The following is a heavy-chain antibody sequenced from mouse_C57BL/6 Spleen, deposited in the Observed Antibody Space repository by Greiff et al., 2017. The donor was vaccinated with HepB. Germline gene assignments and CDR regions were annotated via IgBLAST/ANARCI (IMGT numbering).Heavy chain of an antibody. V-gene: IGHV5-17*01. CDR1: GFTFSDYG. CDR2: ISSGSSTI. Sequence: EVQLVESGGGLVKPGGSLKLSCAASGFTFSDYGMHWVRQAPEKGLEWVAYISSGSSTIYYADTVKGRFTISRDNAKNTLFLQMTSLRSEDTAMYYCAVGYGSSSWYFDVWGTGTTVTVSS. D-gene: IGHD1-1*01. J-gene: IGHJ1*03. CDR3: AVGYGSSSWYFDV.